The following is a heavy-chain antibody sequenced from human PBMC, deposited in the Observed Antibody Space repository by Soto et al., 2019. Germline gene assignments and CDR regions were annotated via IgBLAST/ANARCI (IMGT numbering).Heavy chain of an antibody. CDR3: ARESYIVVVPADGN. D-gene: IGHD2-2*01. CDR2: IKQDGREK. Sequence: GGSPRLSCAASGFTFTSYWMSWVRQAPGKGLEWVANIKQDGREKYYVDSVKGRFTISRDNAKNSLYLQMNSLRAADTAVYYCARESYIVVVPADGNWGQGTLVTASS. V-gene: IGHV3-7*03. CDR1: GFTFTSYW. J-gene: IGHJ4*02.